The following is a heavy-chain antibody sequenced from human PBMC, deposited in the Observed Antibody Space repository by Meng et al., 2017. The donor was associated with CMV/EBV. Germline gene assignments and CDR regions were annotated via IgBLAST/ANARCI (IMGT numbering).Heavy chain of an antibody. J-gene: IGHJ3*02. CDR3: TRDRDLYYYDSSGYYGDAFDI. D-gene: IGHD3-22*01. CDR1: GFTFGDYA. CDR2: IRSKAYGGTT. Sequence: GGSLRLSCTASGFTFGDYAMSWVRQAPGKGLEWVGFIRSKAYGGTTEYAASVKGRFTISRDDSKSIAYLQMNSLKTEDTAVYYCTRDRDLYYYDSSGYYGDAFDIWGQRTMVTVSS. V-gene: IGHV3-49*04.